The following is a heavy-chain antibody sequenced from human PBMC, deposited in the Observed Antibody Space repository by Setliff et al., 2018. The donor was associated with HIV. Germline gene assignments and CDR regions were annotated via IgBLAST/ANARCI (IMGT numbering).Heavy chain of an antibody. V-gene: IGHV1-69*13. CDR3: AREDIAVASAFDI. Sequence: ASVKVSCKASGGTFSTYAISWVRQAPGQGLEWMGGIIPIFGTANYAQKFQGRVTITADESTSTAYMELSSLRSEDTAVYYCAREDIAVASAFDIWGQGTMVTVSS. J-gene: IGHJ3*02. CDR2: IIPIFGTA. CDR1: GGTFSTYA. D-gene: IGHD6-19*01.